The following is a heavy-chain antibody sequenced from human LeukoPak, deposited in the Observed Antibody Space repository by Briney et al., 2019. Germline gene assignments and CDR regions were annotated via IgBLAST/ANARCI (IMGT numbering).Heavy chain of an antibody. Sequence: GGSLRLSCAASGFTFSSYGMHWVRQAPGKGLEWVAFIRYDGSNKYYADSVKGRFTISRGNSKNTLYLQMNSLRAEDTAVYYCAKHPKYSSGWYLDYWGQGTLVTVSS. CDR3: AKHPKYSSGWYLDY. J-gene: IGHJ4*02. CDR1: GFTFSSYG. V-gene: IGHV3-30*02. D-gene: IGHD6-19*01. CDR2: IRYDGSNK.